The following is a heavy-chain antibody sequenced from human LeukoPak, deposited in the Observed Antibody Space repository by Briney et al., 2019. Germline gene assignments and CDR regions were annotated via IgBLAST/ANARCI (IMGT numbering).Heavy chain of an antibody. V-gene: IGHV3-23*01. CDR3: AKGLWGAYYYGMDF. CDR1: GFTFGNYA. D-gene: IGHD3-16*01. CDR2: ISGSGATT. Sequence: GGSLRLSCAASGFTFGNYAMSWVRQAPGKGLEWVSVISGSGATTDHADSVMGRFTISRDNSKNTVYLQLDSLRAEDTAVYFCAKGLWGAYYYGMDFWGQGTTVTVSS. J-gene: IGHJ6*02.